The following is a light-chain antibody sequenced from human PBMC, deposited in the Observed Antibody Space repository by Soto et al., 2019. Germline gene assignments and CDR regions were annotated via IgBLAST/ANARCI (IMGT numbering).Light chain of an antibody. CDR3: EHYNSYSAA. CDR1: QTISSW. V-gene: IGKV1-5*03. J-gene: IGKJ1*01. Sequence: DIQMTQSPSTLSGSVGDRVTITCRASQTISSWLAWYQQKPGKAPKLLIYKASTLKSGVPSRFSGSGSGTEFTPTISSLQPDDFATYYCEHYNSYSAAFGQGTKVEVK. CDR2: KAS.